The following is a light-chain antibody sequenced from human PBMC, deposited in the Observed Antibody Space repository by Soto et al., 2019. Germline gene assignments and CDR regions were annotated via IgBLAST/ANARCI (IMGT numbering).Light chain of an antibody. V-gene: IGKV3-20*01. CDR1: QSVGRSY. CDR3: QQYDGSPIT. CDR2: SVS. J-gene: IGKJ5*01. Sequence: EIVLTQPPGTLSLSPGERATLSCRASQSVGRSYLAWYQQKPGQAPRLLISSVSKRATGIPDRFSGGGSGTGFTLTISRVEPEDFALYICQQYDGSPITFGQGTRLEIK.